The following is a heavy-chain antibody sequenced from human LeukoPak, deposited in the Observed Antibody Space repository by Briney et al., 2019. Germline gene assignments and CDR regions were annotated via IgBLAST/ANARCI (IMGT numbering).Heavy chain of an antibody. CDR2: ISSSSSYI. J-gene: IGHJ6*03. CDR1: GFTFSSYS. CDR3: ARDSSSSWYVGSYYYFMDV. Sequence: PGGSLRLSCAASGFTFSSYSMNWVRQAPGKGLEWVSSISSSSSYINYADSVKGRFTISRDNAKNSLYLQMNSLRAEDTAVYYCARDSSSSWYVGSYYYFMDVWGKGTTVTVSS. V-gene: IGHV3-21*01. D-gene: IGHD6-13*01.